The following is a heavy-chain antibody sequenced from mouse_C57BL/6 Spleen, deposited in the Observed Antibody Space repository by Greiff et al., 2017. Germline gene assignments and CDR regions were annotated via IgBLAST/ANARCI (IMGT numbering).Heavy chain of an antibody. Sequence: EVKLEESGGGLVKPGGSLKLSCAASGFTFSSYTMSWVRQTPEKRLEWVATICGGGGNTYYPDSVKGRFTLSRDNAKNTLYLQMSSLRSEDTALYYCARGTTIVTYWYFDVWGTGTTVTVSS. CDR1: GFTFSSYT. J-gene: IGHJ1*03. V-gene: IGHV5-9*01. CDR2: ICGGGGNT. CDR3: ARGTTIVTYWYFDV. D-gene: IGHD2-1*01.